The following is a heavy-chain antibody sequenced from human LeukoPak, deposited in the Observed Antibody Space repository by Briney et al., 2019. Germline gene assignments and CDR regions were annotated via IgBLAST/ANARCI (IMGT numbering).Heavy chain of an antibody. V-gene: IGHV4-4*02. CDR2: ISLTGLT. CDR1: GGSISNTNW. Sequence: SETLSLTCGVSGGSISNTNWWSWVRQPPGQGLEWIGEISLTGLTHYNPSLESRVTVSLNKSKNQLSLNLTSVTAADTAVYYCSRENGAFSPFGYWGQGTLVTVLS. D-gene: IGHD2-8*01. CDR3: SRENGAFSPFGY. J-gene: IGHJ4*02.